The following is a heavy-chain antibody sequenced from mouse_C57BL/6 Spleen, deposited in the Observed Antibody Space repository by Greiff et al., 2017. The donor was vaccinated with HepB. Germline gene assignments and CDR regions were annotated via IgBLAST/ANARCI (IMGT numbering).Heavy chain of an antibody. CDR2: ISDGGSYT. CDR1: GFTFSSYA. J-gene: IGHJ4*01. CDR3: ARDYGQAGDYAMDY. V-gene: IGHV5-4*01. Sequence: EVKLVESGGGLVKPGGSLKLSCAASGFTFSSYAMSWVRQTPEKRLEWVATISDGGSYTYYPDNVKGRFTISRDNAKNNLYLQMSHLKSEDTAMYYCARDYGQAGDYAMDYWGQGTSVTVSS. D-gene: IGHD1-1*01.